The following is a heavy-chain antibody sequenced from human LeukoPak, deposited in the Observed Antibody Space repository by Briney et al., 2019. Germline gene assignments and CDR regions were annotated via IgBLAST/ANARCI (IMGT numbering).Heavy chain of an antibody. Sequence: SETLSLTCAVYGGSFSGYYWSWIRQPPGKGLEWIGEINHSGSTNYNPSLKSRVTISVDTSKNQFSLKLSSVTAADTAVYYCARASYSYDINGWVPFDYWGQGTLVTVSS. CDR2: INHSGST. CDR3: ARASYSYDINGWVPFDY. D-gene: IGHD3-22*01. J-gene: IGHJ4*02. CDR1: GGSFSGYY. V-gene: IGHV4-34*01.